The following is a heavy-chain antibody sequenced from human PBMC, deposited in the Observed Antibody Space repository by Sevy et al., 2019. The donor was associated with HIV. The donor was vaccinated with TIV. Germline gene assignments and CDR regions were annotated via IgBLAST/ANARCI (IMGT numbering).Heavy chain of an antibody. J-gene: IGHJ1*01. CDR1: GYPLTTIG. D-gene: IGHD3-16*02. CDR2: ITAYKGNT. V-gene: IGHV1-18*01. Sequence: ASVKVSCKAPGYPLTTIGISWGRRAPGQGLGGWGWITAYKGNTNYAQNLQGRVTMTTDTSTSTAYMELRSLRSDDTAVYYCARDSSYYDYVWGSYRQTSAEYFQHWGQGTLVTVSS. CDR3: ARDSSYYDYVWGSYRQTSAEYFQH.